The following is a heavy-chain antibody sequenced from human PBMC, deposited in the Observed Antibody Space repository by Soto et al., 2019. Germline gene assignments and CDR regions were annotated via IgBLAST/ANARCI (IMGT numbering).Heavy chain of an antibody. CDR2: INAGNGNT. Sequence: GASVKVSCKASGYTFTSYAMHWVRQAPGQRLEWMGWINAGNGNTKYSQKFQGRVTITADKSTSTAYMELSSLRSEDTAVYYCASSNIAAAGFYYYGMDVWGRGTTVTVSS. J-gene: IGHJ6*02. CDR3: ASSNIAAAGFYYYGMDV. CDR1: GYTFTSYA. V-gene: IGHV1-3*01. D-gene: IGHD6-13*01.